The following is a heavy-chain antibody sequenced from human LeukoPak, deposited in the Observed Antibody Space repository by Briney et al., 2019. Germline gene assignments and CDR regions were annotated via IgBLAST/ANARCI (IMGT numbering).Heavy chain of an antibody. CDR3: ARRRYDILTGYFYFDY. D-gene: IGHD3-9*01. Sequence: PSETLSLTCTVSGYSITSAYYWGWIRQPPGKGLEWIGCIYYSGSTYYNPSLKSRVTISVDTSKNQFSLKLSSVTAADTAVYYCARRRYDILTGYFYFDYWGQGTLVTVSS. CDR2: IYYSGST. CDR1: GYSITSAYY. V-gene: IGHV4-38-2*02. J-gene: IGHJ4*02.